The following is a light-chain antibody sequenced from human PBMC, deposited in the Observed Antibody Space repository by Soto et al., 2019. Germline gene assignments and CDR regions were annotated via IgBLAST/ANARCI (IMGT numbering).Light chain of an antibody. Sequence: DLQMTQSPSSLSASVGDRVTITCRASQSISSSLNWYQLKPGQATQLLIYAASTLQSGVPSRVSGSGSATDITLTISSLHLEDFATYYCHQTYNAPFTFGGGTTVEIK. CDR3: HQTYNAPFT. CDR2: AAS. CDR1: QSISSS. J-gene: IGKJ4*01. V-gene: IGKV1-39*01.